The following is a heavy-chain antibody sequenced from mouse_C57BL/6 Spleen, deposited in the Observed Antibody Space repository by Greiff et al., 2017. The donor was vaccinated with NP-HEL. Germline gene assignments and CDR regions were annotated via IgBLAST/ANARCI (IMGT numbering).Heavy chain of an antibody. D-gene: IGHD2-14*01. CDR2: ISYDGSN. CDR3: ARLSTIGGYFDV. CDR1: GYSITSGYY. J-gene: IGHJ1*03. Sequence: EVQLVESGPGLVKPSQSLSLTCSVTGYSITSGYYWNWIRQFPGNKLEWMGYISYDGSNNYNPSLKNRISITRDTSKNQFFLKLNSVTTEDTATYYCARLSTIGGYFDVWGTGTTVTVSS. V-gene: IGHV3-6*01.